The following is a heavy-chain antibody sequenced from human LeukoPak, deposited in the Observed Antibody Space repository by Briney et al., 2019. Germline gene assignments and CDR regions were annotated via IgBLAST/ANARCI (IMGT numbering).Heavy chain of an antibody. CDR1: GFPFSSYA. V-gene: IGHV3-64*05. CDR2: ISDSGGST. D-gene: IGHD2-15*01. J-gene: IGHJ6*02. CDR3: VRGYSFGPYGMDV. Sequence: GGSLRLSCSASGFPFSSYAMHWVRQAPGKGLESVSAISDSGGSTYYADSVKGRFTISRDNSKNTLYFQMSSLRAEDTAVYFCVRGYSFGPYGMDVWGQGTTVTVSS.